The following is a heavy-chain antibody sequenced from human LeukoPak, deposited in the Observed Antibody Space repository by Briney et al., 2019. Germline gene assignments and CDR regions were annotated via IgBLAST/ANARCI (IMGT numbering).Heavy chain of an antibody. CDR2: INSDGINI. J-gene: IGHJ4*02. D-gene: IGHD2-2*01. CDR3: ARDAYADFDY. Sequence: GGSLRLTCAASVFSFSNYWVNWVRQAPVKGLVWVSRINSDGINIRYADSVKGRFTISRDNAENTLYLQMNSLRAEDTAVYYCARDAYADFDYWGQGTLVTVSS. V-gene: IGHV3-74*01. CDR1: VFSFSNYW.